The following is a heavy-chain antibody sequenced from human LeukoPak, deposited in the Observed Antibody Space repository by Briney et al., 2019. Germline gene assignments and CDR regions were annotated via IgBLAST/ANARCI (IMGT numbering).Heavy chain of an antibody. CDR3: ATDGYSSARDY. CDR2: TKPDGSEK. CDR1: GFSFNGYW. J-gene: IGHJ4*02. Sequence: GGSLRLSCAASGFSFNGYWMSWVRQAPGKGLEWVANTKPDGSEKYYVDSVRGRFTISRDNAKNLLYLQMSNLRAEDTAVYYCATDGYSSARDYWGQGTLVTVSS. V-gene: IGHV3-7*01. D-gene: IGHD6-25*01.